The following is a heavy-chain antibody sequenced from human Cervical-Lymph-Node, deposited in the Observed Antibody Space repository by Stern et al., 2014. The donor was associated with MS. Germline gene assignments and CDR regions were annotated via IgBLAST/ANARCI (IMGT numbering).Heavy chain of an antibody. CDR3: ARTNTYFDAFDL. Sequence: VQLLESGGGVVQPGRSLRLSCAASEFAFSHYTMHWVRQAPGKGLEWVATISFDGTDKSHAHSVGGRFTISRDNSKNTLDLQMNSLGTEDTALYYCARTNTYFDAFDLWGQGTMVTVSS. D-gene: IGHD2/OR15-2a*01. V-gene: IGHV3-30-3*01. J-gene: IGHJ3*01. CDR1: EFAFSHYT. CDR2: ISFDGTDK.